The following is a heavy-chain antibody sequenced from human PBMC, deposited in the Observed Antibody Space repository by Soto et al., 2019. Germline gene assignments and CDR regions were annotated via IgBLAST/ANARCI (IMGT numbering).Heavy chain of an antibody. J-gene: IGHJ5*02. CDR2: ISSSGSTI. Sequence: GGSLRLSCAASGFTFSSYEMNWVRQAPGKGLEWVSYISSSGSTIYYADSVKGRFTISRDNAKNSLYLQMNSLRAEDTAVYYCARGYSSSWTYNWFDPWGQGTLVTVSS. D-gene: IGHD6-13*01. CDR3: ARGYSSSWTYNWFDP. CDR1: GFTFSSYE. V-gene: IGHV3-48*03.